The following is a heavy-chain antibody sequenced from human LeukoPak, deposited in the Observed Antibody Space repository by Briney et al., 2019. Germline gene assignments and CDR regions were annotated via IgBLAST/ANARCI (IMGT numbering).Heavy chain of an antibody. Sequence: GGSLRLSCAASGFTFSSYGMYWVRQAPGKGLEWVAFIRYDGNNKYYVDSVKGRFTISRDNSKNTLYLQMNSLRDEDTAVYYCAKDGAYGSGLLNYYYYYYMDVWGKGTTVTVSS. V-gene: IGHV3-30*02. CDR1: GFTFSSYG. D-gene: IGHD3-10*01. J-gene: IGHJ6*03. CDR3: AKDGAYGSGLLNYYYYYYMDV. CDR2: IRYDGNNK.